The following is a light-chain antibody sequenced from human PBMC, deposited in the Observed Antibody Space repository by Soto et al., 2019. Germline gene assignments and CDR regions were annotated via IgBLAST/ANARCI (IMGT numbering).Light chain of an antibody. CDR2: DAS. CDR3: QQHFNGPIT. V-gene: IGKV3D-20*02. J-gene: IGKJ5*01. CDR1: QSVRNSL. Sequence: EIVLTQSPGTLSLSPGERATLSCRASQSVRNSLLAWYQQKPGQPPRLLIYDASTRATATPERFSGSGSGTDFTLTISSLEPEDFAVYYCQQHFNGPITFGQGTRLEIK.